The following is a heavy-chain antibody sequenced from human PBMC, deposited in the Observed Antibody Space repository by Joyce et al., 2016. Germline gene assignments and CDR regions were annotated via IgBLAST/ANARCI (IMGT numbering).Heavy chain of an antibody. Sequence: QVQLVQSGAEVKKPGASVKVSCKASGYSFSDSYIHWVRQAPGQGPQWMGRSNPDSGGTNYAQKFQGRVTMTRDTSISTVYMELSRLRSDDTAVYFCARGPMPPYAFDIWGQGTLVTVSS. V-gene: IGHV1-2*06. J-gene: IGHJ3*02. CDR1: GYSFSDSY. CDR3: ARGPMPPYAFDI. CDR2: SNPDSGGT. D-gene: IGHD2-2*01.